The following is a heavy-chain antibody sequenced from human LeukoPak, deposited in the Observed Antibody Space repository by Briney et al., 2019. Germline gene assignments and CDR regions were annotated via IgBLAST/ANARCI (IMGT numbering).Heavy chain of an antibody. V-gene: IGHV1-46*01. CDR1: GYTFTSYY. D-gene: IGHD6-19*01. J-gene: IGHJ6*02. CDR3: ARDFISSSGSYGMDV. Sequence: GASVTVSCKASGYTFTSYYMHWVRQAPGQGLEWMGIINPSGGSTSYAQKFQGRVTMTRDTSTSTVYMELSSLRSEDTAVYYCARDFISSSGSYGMDVWGQGTTVTVSS. CDR2: INPSGGST.